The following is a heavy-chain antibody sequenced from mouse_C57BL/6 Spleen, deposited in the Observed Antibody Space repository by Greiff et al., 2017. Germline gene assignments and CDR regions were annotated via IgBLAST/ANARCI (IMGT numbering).Heavy chain of an antibody. V-gene: IGHV1-22*01. D-gene: IGHD1-1*01. CDR3: ARPYYYGSSGDWYFDV. Sequence: VQLQQSGPELVKPGASVKMSCKASGYTFTDYNMHWVKQSHGKSLEWIGYINPNNGGTSSNQKFKGKATLTVNKSSSTAYMELRSLTSEDSAVYYCARPYYYGSSGDWYFDVWGTGTTVTVSS. J-gene: IGHJ1*03. CDR2: INPNNGGT. CDR1: GYTFTDYN.